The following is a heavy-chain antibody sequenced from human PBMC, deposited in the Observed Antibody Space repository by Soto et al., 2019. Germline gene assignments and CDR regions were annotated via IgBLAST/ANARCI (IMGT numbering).Heavy chain of an antibody. CDR3: ATDSGSYSGSSYYAMDV. CDR1: GLTFSGYE. J-gene: IGHJ6*02. Sequence: GGSLRLSCTASGLTFSGYEMNWVRQAPGKGPEWVSSISGSGSSISYADSVRGRFIITRGNAENSLYLQMNSLRAEDTAVYYCATDSGSYSGSSYYAMDVWGQGTTVTVSS. V-gene: IGHV3-48*03. CDR2: ISGSGSSI. D-gene: IGHD1-26*01.